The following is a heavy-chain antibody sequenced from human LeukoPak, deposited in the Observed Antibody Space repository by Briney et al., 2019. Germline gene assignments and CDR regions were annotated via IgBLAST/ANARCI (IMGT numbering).Heavy chain of an antibody. CDR1: GFRFSGHW. Sequence: GGSLRLSCTASGFRFSGHWIHWVRQPPGMGLVWVSRINERGTDSMYAESVKGRFTISRDNSKNTLYLQVNSLRAEDTAVYYCAKSGLNRFDYWGQGTLVTVSS. CDR2: INERGTDS. CDR3: AKSGLNRFDY. D-gene: IGHD2-15*01. V-gene: IGHV3-74*03. J-gene: IGHJ4*02.